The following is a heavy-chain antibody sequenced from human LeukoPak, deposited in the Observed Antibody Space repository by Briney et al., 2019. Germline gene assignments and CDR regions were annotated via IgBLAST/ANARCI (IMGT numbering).Heavy chain of an antibody. J-gene: IGHJ4*02. CDR2: INTYNGNT. CDR1: GYTFTTYG. Sequence: ASVKVSCKASGYTFTTYGISWVRQAPGQGLEWMGWINTYNGNTNYAQKFQGRVTVTTDTSTSTAYMEVRSLRSDDTAVYYCARGLFLCGRDCYSLGNFDYWGQGTLVTVSS. D-gene: IGHD2-21*02. V-gene: IGHV1-18*01. CDR3: ARGLFLCGRDCYSLGNFDY.